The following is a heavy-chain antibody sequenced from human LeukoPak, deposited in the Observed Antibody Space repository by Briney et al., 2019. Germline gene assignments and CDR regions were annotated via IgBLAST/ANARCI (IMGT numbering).Heavy chain of an antibody. CDR2: ISAYNGNT. CDR1: GYTFTSYG. CDR3: ARDPARSYWNYYYYMDV. J-gene: IGHJ6*03. Sequence: GASVKVSCKASGYTFTSYGISWVRQAPGQGLEWMGWISAYNGNTNYAQKLQGRVTMATDTSTSTAYMELRSLRSDDTAVCYCARDPARSYWNYYYYMDVWGKGTTVTVSS. V-gene: IGHV1-18*01. D-gene: IGHD1-26*01.